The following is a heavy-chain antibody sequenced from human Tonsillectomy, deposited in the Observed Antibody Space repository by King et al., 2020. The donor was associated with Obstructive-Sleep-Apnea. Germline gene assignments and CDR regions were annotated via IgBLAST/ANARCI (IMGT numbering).Heavy chain of an antibody. V-gene: IGHV4-31*03. CDR2: IYYIGST. D-gene: IGHD3-10*01. J-gene: IGHJ4*02. Sequence: QVQLQESGPGLVKPSQTLSLTGIVSGGSISSGGYYWSWIRQHPGKGLEWIGYIYYIGSTYYNPSLKSRVTISEDTPKNPCSLKQSSGTAADTAVYYCARGGGGSGNYWGQGTLVTVSS. CDR1: GGSISSGGYY. CDR3: ARGGGGSGNY.